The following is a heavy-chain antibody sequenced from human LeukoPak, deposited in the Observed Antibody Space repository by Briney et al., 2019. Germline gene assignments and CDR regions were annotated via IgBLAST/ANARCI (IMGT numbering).Heavy chain of an antibody. Sequence: QPGGSLRLSCAASGFTFSSYAMHCVRQAPGKGLEYVSAISSNGGSTYYANSVKGRFTISRDNSKNTLYLQMGSLRAEDMAVYYCARGLAVIAAAAYYFDYWGQGTLVTVSS. CDR3: ARGLAVIAAAAYYFDY. CDR2: ISSNGGST. D-gene: IGHD6-13*01. J-gene: IGHJ4*02. CDR1: GFTFSSYA. V-gene: IGHV3-64*01.